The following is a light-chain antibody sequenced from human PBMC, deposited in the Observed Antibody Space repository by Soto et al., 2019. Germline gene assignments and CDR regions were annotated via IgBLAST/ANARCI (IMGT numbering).Light chain of an antibody. CDR1: QGISSY. V-gene: IGKV1-5*03. J-gene: IGKJ1*01. CDR3: QQYSSPTWT. CDR2: KAS. Sequence: DMQLTQSPSFLSASVGDRVTITCRASQGISSYLAWYQQKPGKAPKLLIYKASSLESGVPSRFSGSGSETEFTLTISSLQPDDFATYYCQQYSSPTWTFGQGTKVDIK.